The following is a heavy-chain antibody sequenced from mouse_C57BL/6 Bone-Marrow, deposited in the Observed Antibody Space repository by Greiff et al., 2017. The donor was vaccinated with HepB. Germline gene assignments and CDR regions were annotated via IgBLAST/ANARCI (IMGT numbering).Heavy chain of an antibody. CDR2: IYPGDGDT. J-gene: IGHJ2*01. CDR3: ARVGKNY. Sequence: VKLQESGPELVKPGASVKISCKASGYAFSSSWMNWVKQRPGKGLEWIGRIYPGDGDTNYNGKFKGKATLTADKSSSTAYMQLSSLTSEDSAVYFCARVGKNYWGQGTTLTVSS. V-gene: IGHV1-82*01. D-gene: IGHD6-1*01. CDR1: GYAFSSSW.